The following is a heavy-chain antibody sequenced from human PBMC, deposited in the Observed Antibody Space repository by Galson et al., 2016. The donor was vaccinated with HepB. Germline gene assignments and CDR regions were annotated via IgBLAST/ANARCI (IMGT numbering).Heavy chain of an antibody. Sequence: SLRLSCAASRFTFSIYWMSWVRQAPGKGLEWVANIKQDGSEKYYVDSVKGRFTISRDNAKNSLYMQMNSPRAEDTAVYYCAREGEYNYGYDYYYGMDVWGQGTTVTVSS. CDR3: AREGEYNYGYDYYYGMDV. J-gene: IGHJ6*02. CDR1: RFTFSIYW. CDR2: IKQDGSEK. D-gene: IGHD5-18*01. V-gene: IGHV3-7*03.